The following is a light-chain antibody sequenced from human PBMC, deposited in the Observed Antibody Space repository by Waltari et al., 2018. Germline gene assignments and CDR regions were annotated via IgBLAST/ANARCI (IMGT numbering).Light chain of an antibody. CDR2: DVT. CDR3: CSYAGNYTWV. J-gene: IGLJ3*02. V-gene: IGLV2-11*01. Sequence: QSALTQPRSVSGSPGQSVTISCTGTSSDVGAYNYVSWYQQHPGKAPKLLIYDVTKRPSGVPNRFSGSKSGNTASLTISGLQAEDEADYYCCSYAGNYTWVFGGGTKLTVL. CDR1: SSDVGAYNY.